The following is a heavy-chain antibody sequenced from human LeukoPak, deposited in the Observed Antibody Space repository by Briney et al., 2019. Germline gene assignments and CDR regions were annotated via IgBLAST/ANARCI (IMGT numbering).Heavy chain of an antibody. CDR3: ARGKRGYSYGFDY. J-gene: IGHJ4*02. Sequence: PGGSLRLSCAASGFTLSSYWMHWVRHAPGKGLVWVSRINSDGSSTSYADSVKGRFTISRDNAKNTLYLQMNSLRAEDTAVYYCARGKRGYSYGFDYWGQGALVTVSS. D-gene: IGHD5-18*01. CDR1: GFTLSSYW. V-gene: IGHV3-74*01. CDR2: INSDGSST.